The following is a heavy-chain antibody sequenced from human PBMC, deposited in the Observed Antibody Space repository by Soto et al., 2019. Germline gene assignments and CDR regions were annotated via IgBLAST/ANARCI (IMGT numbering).Heavy chain of an antibody. CDR3: ARDPIGAIGVYYYGMDV. V-gene: IGHV3-74*01. Sequence: EVQLVESGGGLVQPGGSLRLSCAASGFTFSSYWMHWVRQAPGKGLVWVSRINSDGSSTSYADSVKGRFTISRDNAKNTLYLQMNSLRAEDTAVYYCARDPIGAIGVYYYGMDVWGQGTTVTVSS. J-gene: IGHJ6*02. CDR2: INSDGSST. D-gene: IGHD1-26*01. CDR1: GFTFSSYW.